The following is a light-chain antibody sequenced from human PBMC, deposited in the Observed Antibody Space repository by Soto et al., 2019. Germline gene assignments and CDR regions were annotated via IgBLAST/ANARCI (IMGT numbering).Light chain of an antibody. J-gene: IGKJ1*01. Sequence: ETALTHSPATLSVSPRYTGTLSCTTSQGPTRNLAWYQQKLGQAPRVLIYGASTRAAGIPARVSGSGSGTEFSLNISSLQSEKGAVYYCHEYNTWPWTFGQGTKV. CDR3: HEYNTWPWT. CDR1: QGPTRN. V-gene: IGKV3-15*01. CDR2: GAS.